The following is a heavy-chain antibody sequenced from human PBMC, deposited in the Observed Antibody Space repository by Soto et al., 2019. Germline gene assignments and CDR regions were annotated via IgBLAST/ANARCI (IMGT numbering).Heavy chain of an antibody. CDR3: AKDQTFGELLTIDY. CDR2: ISGSGDST. CDR1: GFKFTTYS. V-gene: IGHV3-23*01. D-gene: IGHD3-10*01. Sequence: GWALRISCAAAGFKFTTYSMSWVRPAPGKGLEWVSGISGSGDSTHYADSVKGRFTISRDNSKNTLYLQMSSLRPDDTAVYYCAKDQTFGELLTIDYWGQGTLVTVSS. J-gene: IGHJ4*02.